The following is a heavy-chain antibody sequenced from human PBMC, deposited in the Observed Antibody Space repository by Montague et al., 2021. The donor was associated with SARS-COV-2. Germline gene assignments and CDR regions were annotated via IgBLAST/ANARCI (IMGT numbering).Heavy chain of an antibody. Sequence: PALVKPTQTLTLTCTFSGFSLSTSGMCVSWIRQPPGKALEWLARIDWDDDIYYSTSLKTRLTISKDTSKNQVVLTMTNMDPVDTATYYCARIRYDILTGYQTLFDYWGQGTLVTVSS. J-gene: IGHJ4*02. V-gene: IGHV2-70*11. CDR1: GFSLSTSGMC. CDR2: IDWDDDI. CDR3: ARIRYDILTGYQTLFDY. D-gene: IGHD3-9*01.